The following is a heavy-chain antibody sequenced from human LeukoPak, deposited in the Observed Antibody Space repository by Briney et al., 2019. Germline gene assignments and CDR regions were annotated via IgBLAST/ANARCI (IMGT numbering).Heavy chain of an antibody. Sequence: GGSLRLSCAASGFTFPNYGMHWVRQAPGKGLEWVAFTRFDGSDQHYGDSLKGRFTISRDNSKNTLYLQMNSLRAQDTAVYYCAKGPYCSSISCQEDYFDYWGQGTLVTVSS. CDR2: TRFDGSDQ. CDR1: GFTFPNYG. J-gene: IGHJ4*02. D-gene: IGHD2-2*01. CDR3: AKGPYCSSISCQEDYFDY. V-gene: IGHV3-30*02.